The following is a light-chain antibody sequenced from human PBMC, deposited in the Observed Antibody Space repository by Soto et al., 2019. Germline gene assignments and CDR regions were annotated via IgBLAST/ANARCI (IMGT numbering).Light chain of an antibody. CDR1: QSVTIN. J-gene: IGKJ5*01. Sequence: ILLTQSPDTLSVSPGERVTLSCRASQSVTINLAWYQHTPGQSPRLLISGASSGATGIPDRFSGSGSGTDFTLTISRLEPEDFAVFYCQQYGSSITFGQGTQREIK. V-gene: IGKV3-20*01. CDR2: GAS. CDR3: QQYGSSIT.